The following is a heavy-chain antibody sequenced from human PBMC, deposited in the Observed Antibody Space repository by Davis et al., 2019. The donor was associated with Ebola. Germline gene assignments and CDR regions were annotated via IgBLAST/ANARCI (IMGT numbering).Heavy chain of an antibody. Sequence: AASVKVSCKASGGTFSSYTISWVRQAPGQGLEWMGRIIPILGIANYAQKFQGRVTITADKSTSTAYMELSSLRSEDTAVYYCARETGDGGGMDVWGKGTTVTVSS. CDR2: IIPILGIA. CDR1: GGTFSSYT. V-gene: IGHV1-69*04. D-gene: IGHD7-27*01. CDR3: ARETGDGGGMDV. J-gene: IGHJ6*04.